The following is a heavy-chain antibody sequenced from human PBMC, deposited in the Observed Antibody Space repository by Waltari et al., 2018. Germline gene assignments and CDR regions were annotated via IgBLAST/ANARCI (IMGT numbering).Heavy chain of an antibody. J-gene: IGHJ4*02. CDR3: AREGSGYCSGGSCYSFDY. Sequence: QVQLQQWGAGLLKPSETLSLTCAVYGGSFSGYYWSWIRQPPGKGLEWIGEINHSGSTNYNPSRKSRVTISVDTSKNQFSLKLSSVTAADTAVYYCAREGSGYCSGGSCYSFDYWGQGTLVTVSS. CDR2: INHSGST. D-gene: IGHD2-15*01. V-gene: IGHV4-34*01. CDR1: GGSFSGYY.